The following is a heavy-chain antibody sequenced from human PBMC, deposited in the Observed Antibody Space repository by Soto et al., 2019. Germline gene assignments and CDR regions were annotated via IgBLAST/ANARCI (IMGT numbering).Heavy chain of an antibody. J-gene: IGHJ3*02. D-gene: IGHD4-17*01. Sequence: SETLSLTCTVSGGSISSGAYSWSWIRQRPGEGLEWIGYIYFSGSTYYSPSLKSRLSISLDTSNNQFSLRLSSVTAADTAMYYCARARLRAVYAFDIWGQGTMVTVSS. CDR3: ARARLRAVYAFDI. CDR2: IYFSGST. CDR1: GGSISSGAYS. V-gene: IGHV4-31*03.